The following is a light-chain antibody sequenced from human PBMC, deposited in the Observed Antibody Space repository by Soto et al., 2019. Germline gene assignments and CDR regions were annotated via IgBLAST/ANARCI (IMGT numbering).Light chain of an antibody. CDR2: DVS. CDR1: SSDVGGYNF. J-gene: IGLJ2*01. Sequence: VLTQPASVSGSPGQSITISCTGTSSDVGGYNFVSWYQQHPGKAPKLMIYDVSNRPSGVSNRFSGSKSGNTASLTISGLQAEDEADYYCTSYTSTNTQLFGGGTKLTVL. V-gene: IGLV2-14*03. CDR3: TSYTSTNTQL.